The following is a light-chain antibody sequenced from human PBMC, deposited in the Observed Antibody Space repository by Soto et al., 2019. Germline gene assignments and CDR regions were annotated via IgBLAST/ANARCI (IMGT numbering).Light chain of an antibody. CDR3: ATWSDSLKGWV. CDR2: GND. CDR1: SSNIGSNT. Sequence: QSVLTQPPSASGTPGQRVTISCSGSSSNIGSNTVNWYQQLPGAAPRLLIYGNDHRPSGVPDRFSASKSGTSASLAISGLRSEDEAFYYCATWSDSLKGWVFGGGTKLTVL. V-gene: IGLV1-44*01. J-gene: IGLJ3*02.